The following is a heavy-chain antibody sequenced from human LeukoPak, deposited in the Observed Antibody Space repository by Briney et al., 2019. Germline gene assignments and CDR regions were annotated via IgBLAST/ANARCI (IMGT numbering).Heavy chain of an antibody. V-gene: IGHV3-23*01. Sequence: GESLRLSCAAAGFTFSNYGMSWVRQAPGKWLEWVSVIRGSGGGTYYADSVKGRFTISRDNSKNTVYLQMNSLRAEDTAVYYCVKARMPHCGTDCLESWGQGTLVTVSS. J-gene: IGHJ4*02. CDR3: VKARMPHCGTDCLES. CDR1: GFTFSNYG. CDR2: IRGSGGGT. D-gene: IGHD2-21*02.